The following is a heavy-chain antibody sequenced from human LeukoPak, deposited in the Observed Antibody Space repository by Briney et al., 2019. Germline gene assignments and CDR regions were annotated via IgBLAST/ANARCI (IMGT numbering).Heavy chain of an antibody. CDR2: INTDGSTT. V-gene: IGHV3-74*01. Sequence: PGGSLRLSCAASGFTFSSYWMHWVRQAPGKGLVWVSRINTDGSTTTYADSVKGRFTISRDNAKNTLYLQMNSLRAEDTAVYYCARASGSYYAASGYYYMDVWGKGTTVTVSS. J-gene: IGHJ6*03. D-gene: IGHD1-26*01. CDR1: GFTFSSYW. CDR3: ARASGSYYAASGYYYMDV.